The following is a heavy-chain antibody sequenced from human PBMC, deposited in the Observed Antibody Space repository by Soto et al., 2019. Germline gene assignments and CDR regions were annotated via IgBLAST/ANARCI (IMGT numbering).Heavy chain of an antibody. Sequence: CAVCSESFSGEYWGGIRKPPGKGLEWIGEINHSGSTNYNPSLKSRVTISVDTSKNQFSLKLSSVTAADTAVYYCASSLQSAHHFDYWGQGTLVTVSS. CDR2: INHSGST. J-gene: IGHJ4*02. D-gene: IGHD6-6*01. CDR3: ASSLQSAHHFDY. CDR1: SESFSGEY. V-gene: IGHV4-34*01.